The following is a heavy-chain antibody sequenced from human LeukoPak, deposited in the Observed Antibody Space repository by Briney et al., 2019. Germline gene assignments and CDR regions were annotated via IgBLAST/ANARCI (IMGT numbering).Heavy chain of an antibody. D-gene: IGHD4-17*01. Sequence: ASVKVSCKASGYTFNGYYMHWVRQAPGQGLEWMGWINPNSGGTNYAQKFQGRVTMTRDTSISTAYMELSRLRSDDTAVYYCARNLEPYGDYNLDYWGQGTLVTVSS. J-gene: IGHJ4*02. CDR3: ARNLEPYGDYNLDY. CDR2: INPNSGGT. CDR1: GYTFNGYY. V-gene: IGHV1-2*02.